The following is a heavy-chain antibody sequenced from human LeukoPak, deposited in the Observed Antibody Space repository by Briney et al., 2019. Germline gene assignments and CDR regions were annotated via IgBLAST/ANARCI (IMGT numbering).Heavy chain of an antibody. D-gene: IGHD2-8*01. CDR1: GFTFSSYS. V-gene: IGHV3-21*04. Sequence: GGSLRLSCAASGFTFSSYSMNWVRQAPGKGLEWVSSISSSSSYIYYTDSVKGRFTISRDNSKNTLFLQMNSLRAEDTAVYFCAKFCGDCTHGLCYRLDQWGQGTLVTVSS. CDR2: ISSSSSYI. CDR3: AKFCGDCTHGLCYRLDQ. J-gene: IGHJ4*02.